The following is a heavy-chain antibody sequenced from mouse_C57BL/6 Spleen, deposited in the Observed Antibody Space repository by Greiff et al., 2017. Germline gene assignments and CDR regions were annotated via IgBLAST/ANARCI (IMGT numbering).Heavy chain of an antibody. CDR1: GFTFSDYY. Sequence: EVKLVESEGGLVQPGSSMKLSCTASGFTFSDYYMAWVRQVPEKGLEWVANINYDGSSTYYLDSLKSRFIISRDNAKNILYLQMSSLKSEDTATYYYARDVYGNPGYFDVWGTGTTVTVSS. J-gene: IGHJ1*03. CDR2: INYDGSST. V-gene: IGHV5-16*01. D-gene: IGHD1-1*01. CDR3: ARDVYGNPGYFDV.